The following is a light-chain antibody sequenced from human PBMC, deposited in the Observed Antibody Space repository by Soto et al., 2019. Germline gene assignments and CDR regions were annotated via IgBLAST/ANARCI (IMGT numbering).Light chain of an antibody. J-gene: IGLJ3*02. Sequence: QSALTQPASVSGSPGQSITISCTGTSSDIGDYNYVSWYQQYPGKVPKLVIYDVSHRPSGVSNRFSGSKSGNTASLTISGLQAEDGAEYYCRSSTTTASLVVFGGGTKLTVL. CDR1: SSDIGDYNY. CDR3: RSSTTTASLVV. V-gene: IGLV2-14*01. CDR2: DVS.